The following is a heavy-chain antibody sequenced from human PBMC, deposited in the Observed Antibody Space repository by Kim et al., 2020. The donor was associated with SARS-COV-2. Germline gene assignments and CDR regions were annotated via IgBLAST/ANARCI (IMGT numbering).Heavy chain of an antibody. J-gene: IGHJ5*02. D-gene: IGHD2-21*01. CDR2: IYYSGST. V-gene: IGHV4-59*08. CDR3: ARLKHDYSWFDP. Sequence: SETLSLTCTVSGGSISSYYWSWIRQPPGKGLEWIGYIYYSGSTNYNPSLKSRVTISVDTSKNQFSLKLSSVTAADTAVYYCARLKHDYSWFDPWGQGTLVTVSS. CDR1: GGSISSYY.